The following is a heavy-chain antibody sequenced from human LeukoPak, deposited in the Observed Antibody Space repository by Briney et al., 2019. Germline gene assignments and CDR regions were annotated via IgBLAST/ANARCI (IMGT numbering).Heavy chain of an antibody. CDR2: INQDGSEK. J-gene: IGHJ4*02. CDR1: EFTFSSHW. V-gene: IGHV3-7*03. Sequence: GGSLRLSCAASEFTFSSHWMSWVRQAPGKGLEWVANINQDGSEKYYADSVKGRFTISRDNAKNSLYLQMNSLRAEDAAVYYCARVRIVAGIDCWGQGTLVTVSS. CDR3: ARVRIVAGIDC. D-gene: IGHD5-12*01.